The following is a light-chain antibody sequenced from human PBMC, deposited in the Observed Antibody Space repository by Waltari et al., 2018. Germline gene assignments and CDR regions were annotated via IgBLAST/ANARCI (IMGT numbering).Light chain of an antibody. CDR1: SSDVGGYYY. Sequence: QSALTQPASVSGSPGQSITISCTGTSSDVGGYYYVFWYQQHPGQAPKLMIYEVSNRPSGVSNRFSGSKSGNTASLTISGLQAEDEADYYCSSYTSSSTPVFGGGTKLTVL. CDR2: EVS. J-gene: IGLJ2*01. V-gene: IGLV2-14*01. CDR3: SSYTSSSTPV.